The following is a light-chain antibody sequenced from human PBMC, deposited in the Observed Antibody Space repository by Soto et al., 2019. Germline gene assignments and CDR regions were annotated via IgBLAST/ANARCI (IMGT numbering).Light chain of an antibody. Sequence: EIVMTQSPASLSVSPGERVTLSCRASQSVSSNLAWYQQKPGQAPRLLISGASTRAAGISDRFSGRGSGTDFTLTISRLQSEDFATYFCQHYYSYPPTFGQGTKVDIK. CDR2: GAS. CDR3: QHYYSYPPT. CDR1: QSVSSN. J-gene: IGKJ1*01. V-gene: IGKV3-15*01.